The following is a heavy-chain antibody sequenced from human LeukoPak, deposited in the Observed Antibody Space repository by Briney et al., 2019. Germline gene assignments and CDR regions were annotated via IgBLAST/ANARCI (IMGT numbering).Heavy chain of an antibody. CDR3: ARGRSSTSFLYYYYYYMDV. D-gene: IGHD2-2*01. CDR1: GFTFSSYW. Sequence: GGSLRLSCAASGFTFSSYWMSWVRQAPGKGLEWVANIKQDGSEKYYVDSVKGRFTISRDNAKNSLYLQMNSLRAEDTAVYYCARGRSSTSFLYYYYYYMDVWGKGTTATVSS. V-gene: IGHV3-7*01. CDR2: IKQDGSEK. J-gene: IGHJ6*03.